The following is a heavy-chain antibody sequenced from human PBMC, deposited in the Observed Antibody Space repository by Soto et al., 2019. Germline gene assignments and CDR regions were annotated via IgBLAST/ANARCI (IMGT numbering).Heavy chain of an antibody. CDR2: INPNSGGT. CDR3: ARVPLPNRGNSDPDWFDP. CDR1: GYTFTGYY. D-gene: IGHD1-7*01. J-gene: IGHJ5*02. Sequence: ASVKVSGKASGYTFTGYYMHWVRQAPGQGLEWMGWINPNSGGTNYAQKFQGWVTMTRDTSISTAYMELSRLRSDDTAVYYCARVPLPNRGNSDPDWFDPWGQGALVTVSS. V-gene: IGHV1-2*04.